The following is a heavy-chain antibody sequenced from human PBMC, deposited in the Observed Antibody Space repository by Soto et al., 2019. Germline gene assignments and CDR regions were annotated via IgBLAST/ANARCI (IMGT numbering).Heavy chain of an antibody. D-gene: IGHD4-17*01. CDR1: GGAINYSY. CDR2: ISYTGSA. Sequence: SETLSLTCTVSGGAINYSYRTWIRQPPGKGLEWIVYISYTGSANYNASLKSRLTISVDTSKNQFSLKLSSVTAADTALYYCARVNYGDYYYGMDVWGQGTTVTVSS. CDR3: ARVNYGDYYYGMDV. V-gene: IGHV4-59*01. J-gene: IGHJ6*02.